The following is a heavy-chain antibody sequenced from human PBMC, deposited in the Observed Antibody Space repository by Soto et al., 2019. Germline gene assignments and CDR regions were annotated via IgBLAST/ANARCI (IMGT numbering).Heavy chain of an antibody. CDR1: GGFI. J-gene: IGHJ4*02. V-gene: IGHV4-59*01. CDR3: ARTLPNRQPFDS. CDR2: IYNSGRY. Sequence: TSETLSLTCTVSGGFIWGWIRQSPDKGLEWIGYIYNSGRYNYNPSLESRLTISIDTSKNQFSLRLASVTAADTAVYYCARTLPNRQPFDSWSQGTLVTVSS. D-gene: IGHD1-1*01.